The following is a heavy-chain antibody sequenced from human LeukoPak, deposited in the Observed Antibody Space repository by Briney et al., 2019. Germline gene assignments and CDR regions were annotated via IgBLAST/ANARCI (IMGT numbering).Heavy chain of an antibody. Sequence: SQTLSLTCTVSGGSISSGGYYWSWIRQPPGKGLEWIGYIYHSGSTYYNPSLKSRVTISVDRSKNQFSLKLSSVTAADTAVYYCARGFSWEKELRNAFDIWGQGTMVTVSS. J-gene: IGHJ3*02. CDR1: GGSISSGGYY. CDR3: ARGFSWEKELRNAFDI. CDR2: IYHSGST. D-gene: IGHD1-7*01. V-gene: IGHV4-30-2*01.